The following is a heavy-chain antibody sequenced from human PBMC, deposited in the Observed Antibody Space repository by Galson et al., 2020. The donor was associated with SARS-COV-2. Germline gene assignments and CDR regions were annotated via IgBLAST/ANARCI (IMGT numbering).Heavy chain of an antibody. Sequence: SQTLSLTCAISGDSVSSNSVAWNWIRQSPSRGLEWLGRTYYRSKWYYDYAVTVKSRITINPDTSKNQFSLQLNSVTPEDTAVYYCARGLAGGNYYDPFDYWGQGSLVTVSS. V-gene: IGHV6-1*01. CDR3: ARGLAGGNYYDPFDY. D-gene: IGHD1-26*01. CDR2: TYYRSKWYY. CDR1: GDSVSSNSVA. J-gene: IGHJ4*02.